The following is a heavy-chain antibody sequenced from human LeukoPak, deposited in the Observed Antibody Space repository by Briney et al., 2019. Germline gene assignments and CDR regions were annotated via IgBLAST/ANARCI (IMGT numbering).Heavy chain of an antibody. CDR3: TTVDRTGWELPNDY. D-gene: IGHD1-26*01. Sequence: GGSLRLSCAASGFTFSNAWMSWVRQAPGKGLEWVGRIRSKTDGGTTDYAAPVKGRFTISRDDSKNTLYLQMNSLKTEDTAVYYCTTVDRTGWELPNDYWGQGTLVTVSS. CDR2: IRSKTDGGTT. CDR1: GFTFSNAW. V-gene: IGHV3-15*01. J-gene: IGHJ4*02.